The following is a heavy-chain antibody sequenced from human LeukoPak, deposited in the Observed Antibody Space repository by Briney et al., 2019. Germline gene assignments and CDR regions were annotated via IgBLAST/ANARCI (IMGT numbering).Heavy chain of an antibody. CDR1: GYTFTGYY. CDR3: ARAGTESKWGLPRADYYYMDV. Sequence: ASVKVSCKASGYTFTGYYIHWVRQAPGQGLEWMGWTNPNSGDTNYAQKFQGRVTMTRDTSISTASMELTNLRSDDTALYYCARAGTESKWGLPRADYYYMDVWGKGTTVTVSS. CDR2: TNPNSGDT. J-gene: IGHJ6*03. D-gene: IGHD7-27*01. V-gene: IGHV1-2*02.